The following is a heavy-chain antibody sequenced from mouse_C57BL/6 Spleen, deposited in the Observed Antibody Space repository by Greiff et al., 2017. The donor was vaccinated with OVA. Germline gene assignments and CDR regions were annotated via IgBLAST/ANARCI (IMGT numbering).Heavy chain of an antibody. CDR1: GYTFTDYY. V-gene: IGHV1-26*01. CDR2: INPNNGGT. CDR3: ARESSGYGY. Sequence: VQLQQSGPELVKPGASVKISCKASGYTFTDYYMNWVKQSHGKSLEWIGDINPNNGGTSYNQKFKGKATLTVDKSSSTAYMELRSLTSEDSAVYYCARESSGYGYWGQGTTLTVSS. J-gene: IGHJ2*01. D-gene: IGHD3-2*02.